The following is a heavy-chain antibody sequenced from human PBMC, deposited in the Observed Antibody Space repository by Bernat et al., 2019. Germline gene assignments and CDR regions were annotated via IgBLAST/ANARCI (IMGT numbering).Heavy chain of an antibody. CDR1: GFTFSSYE. CDR2: ISSSGSTI. J-gene: IGHJ4*02. V-gene: IGHV3-48*03. CDR3: TRRTVNLNDLYYFDD. Sequence: EVQLVESGGGLVKPGGSLRLSCAASGFTFSSYEMNWVRQAPGKGLEWVSCISSSGSTIYYADTVKGRFTISRDNAKNSMYLQMNSLRAEDTAVYYWTRRTVNLNDLYYFDDWGQGTLVTISS. D-gene: IGHD1-1*01.